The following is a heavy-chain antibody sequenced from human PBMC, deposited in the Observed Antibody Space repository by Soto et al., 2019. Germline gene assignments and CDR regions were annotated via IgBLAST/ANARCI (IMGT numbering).Heavy chain of an antibody. CDR3: ARGMSTCVWVIAPEFDY. CDR1: GYTFTSYD. V-gene: IGHV1-3*01. D-gene: IGHD3-16*02. J-gene: IGHJ4*02. Sequence: QVQLVQSGDEVKKTGASVKVSCKASGYTFTSYDMHWVRQAPVQRLEWMGWINAGNGNTKYSQKFQCRVTITRDTSASTAYMELRSLRSEDTAVYYCARGMSTCVWVIAPEFDYWRQGSLVTVSS. CDR2: INAGNGNT.